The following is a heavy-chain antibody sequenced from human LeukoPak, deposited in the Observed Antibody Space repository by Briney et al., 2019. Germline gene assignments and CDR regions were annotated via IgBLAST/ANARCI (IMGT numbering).Heavy chain of an antibody. CDR1: GFTFSNAW. CDR3: ARLSGNPFYYYYMDV. D-gene: IGHD4-23*01. Sequence: PGGSLRLSCAASGFTFSNAWMSWVRQAPGKGLEWIGEINHSGSTNYNPSLKSRVTISVDTSKNQFSLKLSSVTAADTAVYYCARLSGNPFYYYYMDVWGKGTTVTVSS. J-gene: IGHJ6*03. CDR2: INHSGST. V-gene: IGHV4-34*01.